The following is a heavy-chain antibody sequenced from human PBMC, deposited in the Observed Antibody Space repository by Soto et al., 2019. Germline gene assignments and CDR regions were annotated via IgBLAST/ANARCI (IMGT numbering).Heavy chain of an antibody. D-gene: IGHD3-10*01. CDR1: GGSISSYY. Sequence: QVQLQESGPGLVKPSETLSLTCTVSGGSISSYYWSWIRQPPGKGLEWIGYIYHRDSTNYNPSLTSRVTLSVDTSKNQFSLKLSSVTAADTAVYYCARRYGGAVDYWGQGTLVTVSS. CDR3: ARRYGGAVDY. J-gene: IGHJ4*02. CDR2: IYHRDST. V-gene: IGHV4-59*08.